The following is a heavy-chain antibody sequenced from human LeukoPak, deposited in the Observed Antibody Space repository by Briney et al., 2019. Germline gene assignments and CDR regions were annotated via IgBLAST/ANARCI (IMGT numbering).Heavy chain of an antibody. CDR1: GGSFSGYY. D-gene: IGHD3-16*02. CDR3: ARRRDYVWGSYRP. V-gene: IGHV4-34*01. Sequence: SETLSLTCAVYGGSFSGYYWSWIRQPPGKGLEWIGEINHSGSTNYNPSLKSRVTISVDTSKNQFSLKLSSVTAADTAVYYCARRRDYVWGSYRPWGQETLVTVSS. CDR2: INHSGST. J-gene: IGHJ5*02.